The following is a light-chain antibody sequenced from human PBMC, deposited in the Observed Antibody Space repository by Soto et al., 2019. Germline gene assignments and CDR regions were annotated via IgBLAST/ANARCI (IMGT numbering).Light chain of an antibody. J-gene: IGKJ2*01. CDR3: QQYQHKSYPYT. V-gene: IGKV1-5*03. CDR2: KAS. CDR1: QSIDIN. Sequence: DIQMTQSPSTLSASVGDRVTITCRASQSIDINLAWYQQKPGKAPNLLIYKASSLESGVPSRFSGSGSGTEFTLTISSLQPDDFATYYCQQYQHKSYPYTFGQETKLEIK.